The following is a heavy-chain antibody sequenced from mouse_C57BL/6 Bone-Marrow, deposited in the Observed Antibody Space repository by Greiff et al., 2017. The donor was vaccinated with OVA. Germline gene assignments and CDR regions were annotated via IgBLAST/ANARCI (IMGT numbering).Heavy chain of an antibody. Sequence: EVQLVESGGGLVKPGGSLKLSCAASGFTFSDYGMHWVRQAPEKGLAWVAYISSGSSTIYYADTGKGRFTNTRDKAKNTLFLEMTSLKSGDTAMYYCARELDYWGQGTTLTVSA. CDR1: GFTFSDYG. D-gene: IGHD4-1*01. J-gene: IGHJ2*01. CDR3: ARELDY. V-gene: IGHV5-17*01. CDR2: ISSGSSTI.